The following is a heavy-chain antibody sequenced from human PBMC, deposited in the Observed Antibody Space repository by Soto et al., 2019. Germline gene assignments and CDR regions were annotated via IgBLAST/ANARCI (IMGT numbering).Heavy chain of an antibody. Sequence: QVQLVQSAAEVKKPGASVKVTCKASGYTFIRYGITWVRQAPGQGLEWVGWISPYNDYTEYAQKFHGRVTMTTDTSSRTVSMALRGLRSDDTAVYYCARGGYYDNCWKKLNYYGLDVWGQGTTVTVSS. CDR2: ISPYNDYT. J-gene: IGHJ6*02. CDR3: ARGGYYDNCWKKLNYYGLDV. CDR1: GYTFIRYG. V-gene: IGHV1-18*01. D-gene: IGHD3-16*01.